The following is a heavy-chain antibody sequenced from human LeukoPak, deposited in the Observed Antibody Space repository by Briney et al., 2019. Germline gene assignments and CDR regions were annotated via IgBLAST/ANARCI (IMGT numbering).Heavy chain of an antibody. Sequence: PSETLSLTCAVYGGSFSGYYWSWIRQPPGKGLEWIGEINHSGSTNYNPSLKSRVTISVDTSKTQFSLKLSSVTAADTAVYYCARGSGSVDYWGQGTLVTVSS. CDR1: GGSFSGYY. D-gene: IGHD7-27*01. CDR3: ARGSGSVDY. J-gene: IGHJ4*02. V-gene: IGHV4-34*01. CDR2: INHSGST.